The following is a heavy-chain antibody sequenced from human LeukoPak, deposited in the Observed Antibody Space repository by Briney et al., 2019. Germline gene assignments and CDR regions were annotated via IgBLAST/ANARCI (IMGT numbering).Heavy chain of an antibody. V-gene: IGHV3-30*18. Sequence: GGSLRLSCAASGFTFSSYGMHWVRQAPGKGLEWVAVISYDGSNKYYADSVKGRFTISRDNSKNTLYLQMNSLRAEDTAVYYCAKDGQGDYGDYVGFDYWGQGTLVTVSS. CDR1: GFTFSSYG. CDR3: AKDGQGDYGDYVGFDY. D-gene: IGHD4-17*01. CDR2: ISYDGSNK. J-gene: IGHJ4*02.